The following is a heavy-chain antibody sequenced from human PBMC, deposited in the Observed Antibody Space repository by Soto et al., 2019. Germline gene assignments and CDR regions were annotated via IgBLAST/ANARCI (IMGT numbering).Heavy chain of an antibody. J-gene: IGHJ4*02. CDR2: ISSDGSEK. V-gene: IGHV3-30-3*01. CDR1: GFTFTDYP. Sequence: QVQLVESGGGVVQPGRSLRLSCAASGFTFTDYPMHWARQAPGKGLEWVAVISSDGSEKDYADSVKGRFTISRDNSKNTLFLQMNSLRTEDTAVYHCFGGALDDWGQGTLVTVSS. D-gene: IGHD3-10*01. CDR3: FGGALDD.